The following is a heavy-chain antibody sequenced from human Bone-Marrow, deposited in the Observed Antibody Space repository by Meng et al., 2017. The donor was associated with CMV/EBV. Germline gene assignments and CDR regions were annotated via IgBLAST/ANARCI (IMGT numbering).Heavy chain of an antibody. Sequence: SETLSLTCAVYGGSFSGYYWSWIRQPPGKGLEWIREINHSGSTNYNPSLKSRVTISVDTSKNQFSLKLSSVTAADTAVYYCARGGIWFGTNYFDYWGQGTLVTVSS. V-gene: IGHV4-34*01. D-gene: IGHD3-10*01. CDR2: INHSGST. CDR1: GGSFSGYY. CDR3: ARGGIWFGTNYFDY. J-gene: IGHJ4*02.